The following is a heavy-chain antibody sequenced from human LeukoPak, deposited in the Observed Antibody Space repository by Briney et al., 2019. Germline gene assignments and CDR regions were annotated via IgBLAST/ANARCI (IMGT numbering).Heavy chain of an antibody. J-gene: IGHJ1*01. CDR3: AKDGSWSCTD. V-gene: IGHV3-30*02. CDR2: IAHHGNNK. Sequence: GGSLRLTCGASGFTFSSSAMHWVRQGPGKGLEWVAYIAHHGNNKYYADSVKGRFTISRDNSKGSLYLQMNSLRADDTAVYYCAKDGSWSCTDWGQGTLVRVSS. CDR1: GFTFSSSA. D-gene: IGHD2-8*02.